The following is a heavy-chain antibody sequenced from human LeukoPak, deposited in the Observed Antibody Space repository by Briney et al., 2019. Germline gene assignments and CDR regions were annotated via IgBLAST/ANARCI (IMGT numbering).Heavy chain of an antibody. J-gene: IGHJ6*02. Sequence: GGSLRLSCAASGFTFSSYSMNWVRQAPGKGLEWVSSISSSSSYIYYADSVKGRFTISRDNAKNSLYLQMNSLRAEDTAVYYCAALSGYSYGSGYYYYYYGMDVWGQGTTVTVSS. CDR2: ISSSSSYI. CDR1: GFTFSSYS. V-gene: IGHV3-21*01. D-gene: IGHD5-18*01. CDR3: AALSGYSYGSGYYYYYYGMDV.